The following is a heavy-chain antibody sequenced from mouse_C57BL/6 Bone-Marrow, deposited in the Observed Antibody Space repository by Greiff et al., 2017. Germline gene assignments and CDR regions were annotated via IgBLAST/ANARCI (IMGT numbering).Heavy chain of an antibody. CDR1: GYTFTSYW. D-gene: IGHD1-1*01. CDR3: AIGAVVAPYAMDY. J-gene: IGHJ4*01. Sequence: QVQLQQPGAELVKPGASVKVSCKASGYTFTSYWMHWVKQRPGQGLEWIGRIHPSDSDTNYNQKFKGKATLTVVKSSSTAYMQLSSLTSEDSAVYYCAIGAVVAPYAMDYWGHGTSVTVSS. CDR2: IHPSDSDT. V-gene: IGHV1-74*01.